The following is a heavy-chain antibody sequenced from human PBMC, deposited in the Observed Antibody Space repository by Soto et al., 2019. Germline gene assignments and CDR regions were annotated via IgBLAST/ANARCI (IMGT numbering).Heavy chain of an antibody. CDR2: IYSGGST. V-gene: IGHV3-53*01. Sequence: EVQLVESGGGLIQPGGSLRLSCAASGFTVRSNYMTWVRQAPGKGLEWVSVIYSGGSTYYADSVKGRFTISRDNSKNTLYLQMNSLRVEDTAVYYCARGGSSWSPTAYWGQGTLVTVSS. CDR3: ARGGSSWSPTAY. CDR1: GFTVRSNY. D-gene: IGHD6-13*01. J-gene: IGHJ4*02.